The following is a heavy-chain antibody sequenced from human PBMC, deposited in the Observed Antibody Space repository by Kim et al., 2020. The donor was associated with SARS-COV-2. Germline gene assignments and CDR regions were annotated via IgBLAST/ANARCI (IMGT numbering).Heavy chain of an antibody. CDR1: GGSFSGYY. V-gene: IGHV4-34*01. CDR2: INHSGST. CDR3: ARGLPTGGFGELASPAVGNGFDP. Sequence: SETLSLTCAVYGGSFSGYYWSWIRQPPGKGLEWIGEINHSGSTNYNPSLKSRVTISVDTSKNQFSLKLSSVTAADTAVYYCARGLPTGGFGELASPAVGNGFDPWGQGTLVTVSS. J-gene: IGHJ5*02. D-gene: IGHD3-10*01.